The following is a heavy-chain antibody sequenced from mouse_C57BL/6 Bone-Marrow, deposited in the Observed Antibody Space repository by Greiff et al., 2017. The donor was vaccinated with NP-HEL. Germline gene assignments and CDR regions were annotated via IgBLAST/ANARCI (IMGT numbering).Heavy chain of an antibody. J-gene: IGHJ2*01. CDR1: GYTFTSYG. CDR2: IYPRSGNT. V-gene: IGHV1-81*01. D-gene: IGHD3-3*01. CDR3: ARGGGPKDY. Sequence: VKLMESGAELARPGASVKLSCKASGYTFTSYGISWVKQRTGQGLEWIGEIYPRSGNTYYNEKFKGKATLNADKSSSTAYMELRSLTSEDSAVYFCARGGGPKDYWGQGTTLTVSS.